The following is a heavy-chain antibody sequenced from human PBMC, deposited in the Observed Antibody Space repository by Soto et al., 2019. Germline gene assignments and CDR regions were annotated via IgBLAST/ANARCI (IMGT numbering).Heavy chain of an antibody. D-gene: IGHD5-18*01. V-gene: IGHV3-23*01. CDR3: AKDGGYSYGYTPRYYYGMDV. J-gene: IGHJ6*02. Sequence: LRLSCAASGFTFSSYAMSWVRQAPGKGLEWVSAISGSGGSTYYADSVKGRFTISRDNSKNTLYLQMNSLRAEDTAVYYCAKDGGYSYGYTPRYYYGMDVWGQGTTVTVSS. CDR1: GFTFSSYA. CDR2: ISGSGGST.